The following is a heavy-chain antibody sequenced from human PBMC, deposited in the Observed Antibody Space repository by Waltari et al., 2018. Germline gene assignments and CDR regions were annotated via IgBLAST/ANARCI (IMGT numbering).Heavy chain of an antibody. CDR3: ARDRSRGYSYGHFDY. CDR1: GGSISSYY. Sequence: QVQLQESGPGLVKPSETLSLTCTVSGGSISSYYWIWIRQPAGKGLEWIGRIYTSGSTNYNPSLKSRVSMSVDTSKNQFSLKLSSVTAADTAVYYCARDRSRGYSYGHFDYWGQGTLVTVSS. J-gene: IGHJ4*02. V-gene: IGHV4-4*07. CDR2: IYTSGST. D-gene: IGHD5-18*01.